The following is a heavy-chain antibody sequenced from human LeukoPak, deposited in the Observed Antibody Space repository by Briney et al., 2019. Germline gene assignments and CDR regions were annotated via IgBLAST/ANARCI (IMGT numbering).Heavy chain of an antibody. CDR1: GGTLSSYA. D-gene: IGHD3-10*01. V-gene: IGHV1-69*01. Sequence: EASVKVSCKASGGTLSSYAISWVRQAPGQGLEWMGGIITSFGTTNYAQKFHGRVTITADESTSTAYMELSSLRSEDTAVYYCARGAGLGSYYYYYDMDVWGQGTTVTVSS. J-gene: IGHJ6*02. CDR2: IITSFGTT. CDR3: ARGAGLGSYYYYYDMDV.